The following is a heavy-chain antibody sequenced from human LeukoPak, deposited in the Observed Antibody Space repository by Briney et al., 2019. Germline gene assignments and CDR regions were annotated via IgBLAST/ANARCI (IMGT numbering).Heavy chain of an antibody. V-gene: IGHV1-2*02. Sequence: ASVPVSFTASGYTFTAYYIHWVRQAPGQGLEWMGWMNPHSGGTNYAQKFRARVSMTTDTTINTAYLELTGLTSDDTALYYCARAERTVSGLDVWGQGTTVTVSS. CDR1: GYTFTAYY. CDR2: MNPHSGGT. CDR3: ARAERTVSGLDV. D-gene: IGHD2-2*01. J-gene: IGHJ6*02.